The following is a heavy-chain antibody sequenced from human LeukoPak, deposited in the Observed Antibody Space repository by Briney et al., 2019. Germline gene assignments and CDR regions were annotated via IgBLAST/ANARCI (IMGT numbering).Heavy chain of an antibody. V-gene: IGHV3-23*01. D-gene: IGHD3-10*02. CDR2: ISGSGVST. Sequence: GGSLRLSCAASGFTFNSYAMTWVRQAPGKGLEWVSIISGSGVSTYYADSVKGRFTISRDNAKNSLYLQMNSLRAEDTAVYYCAELGITMIGGVWGKGTTVTISS. CDR3: AELGITMIGGV. CDR1: GFTFNSYA. J-gene: IGHJ6*04.